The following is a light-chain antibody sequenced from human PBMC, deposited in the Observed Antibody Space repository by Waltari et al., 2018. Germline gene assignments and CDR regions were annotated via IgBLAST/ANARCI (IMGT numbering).Light chain of an antibody. Sequence: IVMTQSPATLSVSPGESAALSCRASQSVDSYLTWYQQKPGQAPRLLVYGASTRATGIPARFSGSGSGTEFTLTISRLQSEDFAVYYCQHYKNWPRTFGQGTKVEIK. J-gene: IGKJ1*01. CDR2: GAS. CDR3: QHYKNWPRT. CDR1: QSVDSY. V-gene: IGKV3-15*01.